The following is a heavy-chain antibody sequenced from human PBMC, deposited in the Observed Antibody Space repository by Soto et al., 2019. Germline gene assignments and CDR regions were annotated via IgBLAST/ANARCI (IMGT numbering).Heavy chain of an antibody. J-gene: IGHJ6*02. D-gene: IGHD5-12*01. V-gene: IGHV1-2*04. CDR2: INPNSGGT. CDR1: GYTFTGYY. CDR3: ARVGDSGYDLAPYYYGMDV. Sequence: ASVKVSCKASGYTFTGYYMHWVRQAPGQGLEWMGWINPNSGGTNYAQKFQGWVTMTRDTSISTAYMELSRLRSDDTAVYYCARVGDSGYDLAPYYYGMDVWGQGTTVTVSS.